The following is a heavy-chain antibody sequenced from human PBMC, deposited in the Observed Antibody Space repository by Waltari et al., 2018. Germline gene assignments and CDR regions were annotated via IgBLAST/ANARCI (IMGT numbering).Heavy chain of an antibody. J-gene: IGHJ6*02. V-gene: IGHV3-48*04. CDR2: ISSSSSTI. CDR1: GFTFSSYS. CDR3: ARDENGIAVVGMDV. Sequence: EVQLVESGGGLVQPGGSLRLSCAASGFTFSSYSMNWVRQAPGKGLEWVSYISSSSSTIYYADSVKGRFTISRDNAKNSLYLQMNSLRAEDTAVYYCARDENGIAVVGMDVWGQGTTVTVSS. D-gene: IGHD6-19*01.